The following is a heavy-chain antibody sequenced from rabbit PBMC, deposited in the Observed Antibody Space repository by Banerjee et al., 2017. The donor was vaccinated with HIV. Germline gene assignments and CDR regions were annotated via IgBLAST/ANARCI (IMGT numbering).Heavy chain of an antibody. J-gene: IGHJ4*01. Sequence: EESGGDLVKPEGSLTLTCTASGFTLSSYWICWVRQAPGKGLEWIACMDAGSSGSTYYTSWAKGRFTISKTSSTTVTLQMTSLTAADTATYFCAREVAGSEPFNLWGQGTLVTVS. CDR1: GFTLSSYW. D-gene: IGHD4-2*01. CDR2: MDAGSSGST. CDR3: AREVAGSEPFNL. V-gene: IGHV1S45*01.